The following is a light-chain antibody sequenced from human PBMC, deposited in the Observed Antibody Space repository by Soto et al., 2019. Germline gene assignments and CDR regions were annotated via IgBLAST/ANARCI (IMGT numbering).Light chain of an antibody. CDR2: EVN. J-gene: IGLJ2*01. CDR1: SSDVGGYNF. V-gene: IGLV2-8*01. Sequence: QSALTQPPSASGSPGQSVTISCTGTSSDVGGYNFVSWYQQHPGKAPKLMISEVNKRPSGVPDRFSGSKSGSSASLAISGLQSEDEADYYCAAWHDSLNGVLFGGGTKLTVL. CDR3: AAWHDSLNGVL.